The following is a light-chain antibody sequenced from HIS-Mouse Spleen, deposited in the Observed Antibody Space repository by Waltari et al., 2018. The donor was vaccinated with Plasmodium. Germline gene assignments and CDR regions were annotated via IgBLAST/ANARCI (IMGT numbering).Light chain of an antibody. J-gene: IGLJ3*02. CDR3: CSYAGSSTNWV. CDR1: SSDVGSYNL. CDR2: EGS. V-gene: IGLV2-23*01. Sequence: QSALTQPASVSGSPGQSITIPCTGTSSDVGSYNLVSWYQQHPGKAPKLMIYEGSKRPSGVSNRFPGSKSGNTASLTISGLQAEDEADYYCCSYAGSSTNWVFGGGTKLTVL.